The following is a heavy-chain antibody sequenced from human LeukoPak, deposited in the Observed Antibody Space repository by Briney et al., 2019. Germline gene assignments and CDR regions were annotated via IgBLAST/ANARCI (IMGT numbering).Heavy chain of an antibody. J-gene: IGHJ6*02. CDR1: GGSISSYY. D-gene: IGHD6-19*01. CDR2: IYYSGST. V-gene: IGHV4-59*08. Sequence: SETLSLTCTVSGGSISSYYWSWIRQPPGKGLEWIGYIYYSGSTNYNPSLKSRVTISVDTSKNQFSLKLSSVTAADTAVYYCARQEAGIAVAGSDAYYYYYGMDVWGQGTTVTVSS. CDR3: ARQEAGIAVAGSDAYYYYYGMDV.